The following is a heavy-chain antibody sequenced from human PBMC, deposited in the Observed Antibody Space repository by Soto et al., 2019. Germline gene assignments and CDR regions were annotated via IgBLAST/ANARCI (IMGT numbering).Heavy chain of an antibody. V-gene: IGHV3-21*04. Sequence: EVQLVESGGGLVQPGGSLRLSCLASGFSFSSYSMNWVRQAPGKGLEWVSSISESSNYIMYGDSVKGRFTISRDNAKNSLYLQMNSLRAEDTAVYFCARDKESVLSNCFDAWGQGTLVTVSS. CDR3: ARDKESVLSNCFDA. CDR2: ISESSNYI. CDR1: GFSFSSYS. D-gene: IGHD3-16*01. J-gene: IGHJ5*02.